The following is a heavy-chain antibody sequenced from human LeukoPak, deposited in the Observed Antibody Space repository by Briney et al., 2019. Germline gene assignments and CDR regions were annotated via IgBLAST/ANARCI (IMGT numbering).Heavy chain of an antibody. CDR2: INPNSGGT. CDR3: ARGPNWNYALTSFDY. J-gene: IGHJ4*02. D-gene: IGHD1-7*01. CDR1: GYTFTSYY. Sequence: ASVKVSCKASGYTFTSYYMHWVRQAPGQGLEWMGWINPNSGGTNYAHKFLGRGTMTRDTSISTAYLELSSLRSDDTAVYYCARGPNWNYALTSFDYWGQGTLVTVSS. V-gene: IGHV1-2*02.